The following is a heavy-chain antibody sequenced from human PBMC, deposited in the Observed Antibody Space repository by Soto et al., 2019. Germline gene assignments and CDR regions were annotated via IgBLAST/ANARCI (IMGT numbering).Heavy chain of an antibody. CDR2: VHYSGST. Sequence: QVQLQESGPGLVKPSETLSLTCTVSGVSISSQYWSWIRQPPGKGLEWIGYVHYSGSTNYNPSLKSRITXSXATSKNRFSLKLSSVTAADAAVYYCARFHDYGYFDYWGQGTLVPVSS. J-gene: IGHJ4*02. V-gene: IGHV4-59*08. CDR1: GVSISSQY. CDR3: ARFHDYGYFDY. D-gene: IGHD4-17*01.